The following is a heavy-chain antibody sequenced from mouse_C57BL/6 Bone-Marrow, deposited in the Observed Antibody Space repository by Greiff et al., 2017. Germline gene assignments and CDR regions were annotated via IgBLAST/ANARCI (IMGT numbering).Heavy chain of an antibody. V-gene: IGHV1-26*01. CDR3: GGYFDY. Sequence: EVQLHQSGPELVKPGASVKISCTASGFTFTDYYVNWVKQSHGQSLEWIGDINPNNGGTSYNQKFKGKATLTVDKSSSTAYMELRSLTSEDSAVYYCGGYFDYWGQGTTLTVSS. CDR2: INPNNGGT. J-gene: IGHJ2*01. CDR1: GFTFTDYY.